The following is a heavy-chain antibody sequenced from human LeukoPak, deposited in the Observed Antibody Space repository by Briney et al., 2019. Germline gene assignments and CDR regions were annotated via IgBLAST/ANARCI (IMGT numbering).Heavy chain of an antibody. J-gene: IGHJ4*02. CDR2: ISWDGGST. Sequence: LPGGSLRLSCAASGFPFDDYAMLWVRQAPGKGLEWVSLISWDGGSTYYADSVKGRFTISRDNSKNSLYLQMNSLRAEDTALYYCAKDMGLYGSGSYYNVGDYWGQGTLVTVSS. CDR3: AKDMGLYGSGSYYNVGDY. D-gene: IGHD3-10*01. CDR1: GFPFDDYA. V-gene: IGHV3-43D*03.